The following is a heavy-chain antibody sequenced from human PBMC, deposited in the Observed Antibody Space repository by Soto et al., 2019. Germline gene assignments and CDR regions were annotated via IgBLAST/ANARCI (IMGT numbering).Heavy chain of an antibody. J-gene: IGHJ5*02. CDR2: IYYSGST. V-gene: IGHV4-39*01. Sequence: QLQLQESGPGLVKPSETLSLTCTVSGGSISSSSYYWGWIRQPPGKGLEWIGSIYYSGSTYYNPSLRSRFTISVDTSKNQFSLKLSSVTAADTAVYYCARHQSHSSSYVDPWGQGTLVTVSS. CDR3: ARHQSHSSSYVDP. CDR1: GGSISSSSYY. D-gene: IGHD6-13*01.